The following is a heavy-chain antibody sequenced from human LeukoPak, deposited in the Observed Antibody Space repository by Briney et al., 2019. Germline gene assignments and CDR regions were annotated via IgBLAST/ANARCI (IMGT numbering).Heavy chain of an antibody. V-gene: IGHV3-23*01. CDR1: GFTFSSYA. J-gene: IGHJ6*03. Sequence: GGSLRLSCAASGFTFSSYAMSWVRQAPGKGLEWVSAISGSGGGTYYADSVKGRFTISRDNSKNTLFLQMDSLRGEDTAVYYCAKDLNTAHNYYCLDVWGKGTTVTVSS. CDR2: ISGSGGGT. CDR3: AKDLNTAHNYYCLDV. D-gene: IGHD2-21*02.